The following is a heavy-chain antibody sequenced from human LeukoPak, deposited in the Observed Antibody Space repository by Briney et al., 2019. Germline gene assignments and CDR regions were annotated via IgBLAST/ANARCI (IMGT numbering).Heavy chain of an antibody. CDR3: ARGLAHKFDN. D-gene: IGHD6-19*01. V-gene: IGHV4-59*08. CDR2: LYYSWST. J-gene: IGHJ4*02. Sequence: SETLSLTCTFSVGSNSTHYWSWFRQPPAKGLEWIGYLYYSWSTNYNPSLTSRVPISLDTSKNHFSLKLSTVTAANTAVYYCARGLAHKFDNWGQGTLVTVSS. CDR1: VGSNSTHY.